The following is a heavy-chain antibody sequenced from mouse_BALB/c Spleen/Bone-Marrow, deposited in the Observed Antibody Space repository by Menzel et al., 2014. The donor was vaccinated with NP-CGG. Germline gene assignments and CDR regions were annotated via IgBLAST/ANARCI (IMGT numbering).Heavy chain of an antibody. D-gene: IGHD2-1*01. V-gene: IGHV5-6-5*01. Sequence: SGGGLVKPGGSLKLSCAASGFTFSSYAMSWVRQTPEKRLEWVASISSGGSTFYPDSVKGRFTISRENARNILYLQMSSLRSEDTAMYYCVYGNYSYYYAMDFWGQGTSVTVSS. CDR1: GFTFSSYA. CDR2: ISSGGST. CDR3: VYGNYSYYYAMDF. J-gene: IGHJ4*01.